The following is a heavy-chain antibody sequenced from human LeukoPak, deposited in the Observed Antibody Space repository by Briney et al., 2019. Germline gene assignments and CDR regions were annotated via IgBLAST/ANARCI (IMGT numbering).Heavy chain of an antibody. CDR2: INHSGST. Sequence: SETLSLTCTVSGGSISSYYWSWIRQPPGKVLEWIGEINHSGSTNYNPSLKSRVTISVDTSKNQFSLKLSSVTAADTAVYYCARRLYYYDSSFSRFDYWGQGTLVTVSS. V-gene: IGHV4-34*01. CDR1: GGSISSYY. D-gene: IGHD3-22*01. CDR3: ARRLYYYDSSFSRFDY. J-gene: IGHJ4*02.